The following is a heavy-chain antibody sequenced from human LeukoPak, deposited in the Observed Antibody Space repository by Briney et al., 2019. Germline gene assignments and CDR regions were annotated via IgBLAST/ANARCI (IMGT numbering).Heavy chain of an antibody. Sequence: GGSLRLSCTASGFTFSSCWMTWVRQAPGKGLEWVANIKPDGSEKKYVDSVKGRFTISRDNAKNSLYLQMDSLRAEDTAVYYCAGTWSFDYWGQGTLVTVSS. J-gene: IGHJ4*02. V-gene: IGHV3-7*01. CDR2: IKPDGSEK. CDR1: GFTFSSCW. D-gene: IGHD2-15*01. CDR3: AGTWSFDY.